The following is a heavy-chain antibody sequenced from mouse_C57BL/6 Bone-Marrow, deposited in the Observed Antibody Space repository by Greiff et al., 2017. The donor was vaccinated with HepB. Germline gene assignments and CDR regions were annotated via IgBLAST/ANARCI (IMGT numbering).Heavy chain of an antibody. D-gene: IGHD1-1*01. CDR3: ARNYYGSSWGFDY. J-gene: IGHJ2*01. Sequence: DVMLVESGGDLVKPGGSLKLSCAASGFTFSSYGMSWVRQTPDKRLEWVATISSGGSYTYYPDSVKGRFTISRDNAKNTLYLQMSSLKSEDTAMYYCARNYYGSSWGFDYWGQGTTLTVSS. CDR2: ISSGGSYT. CDR1: GFTFSSYG. V-gene: IGHV5-6*02.